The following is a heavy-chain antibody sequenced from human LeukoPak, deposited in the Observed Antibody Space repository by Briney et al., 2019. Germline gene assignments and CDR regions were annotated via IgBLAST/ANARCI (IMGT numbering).Heavy chain of an antibody. V-gene: IGHV1-8*01. D-gene: IGHD3-10*01. J-gene: IGHJ4*02. CDR1: GYTFTSYD. CDR2: MNPNSGNT. Sequence: ASVKVSCKASGYTFTSYDINWVRQATGQGLEWMRWMNPNSGNTGYAQKFQGRVTMTRNTSISTAYMELSSLRSEDTAVYYCARSGRYYYGSGSYGLWGQGTLVTVSS. CDR3: ARSGRYYYGSGSYGL.